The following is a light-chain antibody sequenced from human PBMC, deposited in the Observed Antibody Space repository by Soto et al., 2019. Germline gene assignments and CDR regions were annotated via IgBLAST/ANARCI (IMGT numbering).Light chain of an antibody. CDR2: EVN. Sequence: QSALTQPASVSGSPGQSITISCTGTSSDIGTYNLVSWYQQHPGKAPKLMISEVNKRPSGVSDRFSGSKSGNTASLTISGLHAEDEADYYCCSYAGSSTLYVFGTGTKLTVL. CDR1: SSDIGTYNL. V-gene: IGLV2-23*02. J-gene: IGLJ1*01. CDR3: CSYAGSSTLYV.